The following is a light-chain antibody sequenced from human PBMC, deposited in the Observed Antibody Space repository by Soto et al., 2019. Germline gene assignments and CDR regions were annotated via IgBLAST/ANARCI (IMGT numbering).Light chain of an antibody. J-gene: IGLJ1*01. CDR1: NIGSKN. CDR3: QVWDSDTSHEV. CDR2: DDR. V-gene: IGLV3-21*02. Sequence: VVTQPPSVSVAPGQTARITCGGNNIGSKNVHWYQQKPGQAPVLVVYDDRARPSGIPERFSGSNSGSSATLTISRVEAGDEADYYCQVWDSDTSHEVFGTGTKLTVL.